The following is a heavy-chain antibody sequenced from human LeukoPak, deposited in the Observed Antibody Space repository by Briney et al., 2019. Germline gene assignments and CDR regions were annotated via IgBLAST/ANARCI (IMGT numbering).Heavy chain of an antibody. CDR1: GFTFSSYS. CDR2: IKQDGSEK. D-gene: IGHD2-15*01. CDR3: ARVDPGYCSGGSCYRPYDY. J-gene: IGHJ4*02. V-gene: IGHV3-7*01. Sequence: GGSLRLSCAASGFTFSSYSMNWVRQAPGKGLEWVANIKQDGSEKYYVDSVKGRFTISRDNAKNSLYLQMNSLRAEDTAVYYCARVDPGYCSGGSCYRPYDYWGQGTLVTVSS.